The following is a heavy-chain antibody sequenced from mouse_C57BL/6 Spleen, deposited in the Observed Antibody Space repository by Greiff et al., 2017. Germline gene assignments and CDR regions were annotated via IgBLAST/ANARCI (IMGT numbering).Heavy chain of an antibody. D-gene: IGHD2-4*01. J-gene: IGHJ2*01. CDR1: GYTFTSYW. CDR3: ARVYEYDDDDFDY. CDR2: IHPNSGST. V-gene: IGHV1-64*01. Sequence: VQLQQPGAELVKPGASVKLSCTASGYTFTSYWMPWVQQRPGQGLEWIGMIHPNSGSTNYNEKFKSKATLTVDKSSSTAYMQLSSLTSEDYAVYYCARVYEYDDDDFDYWGQGTTRTVSS.